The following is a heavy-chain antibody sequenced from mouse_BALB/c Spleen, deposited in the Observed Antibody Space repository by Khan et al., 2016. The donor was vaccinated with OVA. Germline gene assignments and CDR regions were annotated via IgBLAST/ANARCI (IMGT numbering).Heavy chain of an antibody. J-gene: IGHJ2*01. CDR1: GYSITSGYG. Sequence: VQLQETGPGLVKPSQSLSLTCTVTGYSITSGYGWNWIRQFPGNKLEWMGYISYSGSTNYNPSLKSRISITRDTSKNQFFLQLNSVTTEDTATYYCARTARIKYWGQGTTLTVSS. CDR2: ISYSGST. CDR3: ARTARIKY. V-gene: IGHV3-2*02. D-gene: IGHD1-2*01.